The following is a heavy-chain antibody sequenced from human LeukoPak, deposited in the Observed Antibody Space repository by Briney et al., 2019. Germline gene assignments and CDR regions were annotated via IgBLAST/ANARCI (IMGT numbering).Heavy chain of an antibody. Sequence: GESLKISCKGSGYSFTTYWIGWVRQMPGKSLEWMGIIYPGDSDTKYSPSFQGQVTISADKSINTAYLQWSSLKASDTAMYNCARHESYSSGWYSDFWDQGTLVTVSS. CDR1: GYSFTTYW. V-gene: IGHV5-51*01. CDR2: IYPGDSDT. D-gene: IGHD6-19*01. J-gene: IGHJ4*02. CDR3: ARHESYSSGWYSDF.